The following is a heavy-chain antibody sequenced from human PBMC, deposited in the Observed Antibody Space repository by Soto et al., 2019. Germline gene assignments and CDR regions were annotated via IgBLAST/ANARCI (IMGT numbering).Heavy chain of an antibody. CDR3: AKDRNGIRITMVRSLGPFAP. D-gene: IGHD3-10*01. CDR1: GFTLNSYA. J-gene: IGHJ5*02. CDR2: ISGSGGST. V-gene: IGHV3-23*01. Sequence: GGSLRLSCAASGFTLNSYAMSWVLQAPGKGLEWVSAISGSGGSTYYADSVKGRFTISRDNSKNTLYLQMNSLRAEDTAVYYCAKDRNGIRITMVRSLGPFAPRGQGTLVTVSS.